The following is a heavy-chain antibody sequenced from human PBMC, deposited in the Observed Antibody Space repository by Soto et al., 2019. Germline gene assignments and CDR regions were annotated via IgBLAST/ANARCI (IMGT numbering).Heavy chain of an antibody. Sequence: EVQLVESGGGLVQPGGSLRLSCAASGFTFSHYWMHWVRQAPGKGLVWVSRVSSDGSIATYADSVKGRFTISRDNANNTIYLQMNSLRAEDTAVYYCSRVAVTGVFYWGQGTLVTVSS. CDR1: GFTFSHYW. D-gene: IGHD6-19*01. J-gene: IGHJ4*02. CDR3: SRVAVTGVFY. V-gene: IGHV3-74*01. CDR2: VSSDGSIA.